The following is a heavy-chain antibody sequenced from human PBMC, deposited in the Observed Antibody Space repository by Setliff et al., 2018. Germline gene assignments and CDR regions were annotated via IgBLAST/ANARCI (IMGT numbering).Heavy chain of an antibody. CDR2: INHRGST. CDR1: GGTFSDYH. CDR3: ARGRNIAARLLDS. V-gene: IGHV4-34*01. D-gene: IGHD6-6*01. J-gene: IGHJ4*02. Sequence: SETLSLTCVVYGGTFSDYHWTWIRQSPEKGLEWIGEINHRGSTNYNPSLKSRVTISIDTSKDQFSLKLISMTAADTAVYYCARGRNIAARLLDSWGQGTLVTVSS.